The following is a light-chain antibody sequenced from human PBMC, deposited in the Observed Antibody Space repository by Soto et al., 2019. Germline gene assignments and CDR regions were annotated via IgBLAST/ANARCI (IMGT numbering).Light chain of an antibody. V-gene: IGKV3-20*01. Sequence: EVLMTQSPATLSVSPGERATLSCRASQTVISSTYLAWYQQKPGQAPRLLIYGASNRATGIPDRFSGSGSGTDFTLTISRLEPEDFAVYYCQQYGSSGTFGQGTKVDIK. J-gene: IGKJ1*01. CDR1: QTVISSTY. CDR3: QQYGSSGT. CDR2: GAS.